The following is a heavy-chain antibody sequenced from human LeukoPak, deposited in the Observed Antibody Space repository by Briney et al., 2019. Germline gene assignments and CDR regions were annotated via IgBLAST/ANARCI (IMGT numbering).Heavy chain of an antibody. Sequence: GGSLRLSCAASGFTFSSYAMSCVRQAPGKGLEWVSAISGSGGSTYYADSVKGRFTISRDNAKNTLYLQMNSLRAEDTAVYYCAGNTYGLNRGDYWGQGTLVTVSS. V-gene: IGHV3-23*01. D-gene: IGHD5-18*01. CDR3: AGNTYGLNRGDY. CDR1: GFTFSSYA. CDR2: ISGSGGST. J-gene: IGHJ4*02.